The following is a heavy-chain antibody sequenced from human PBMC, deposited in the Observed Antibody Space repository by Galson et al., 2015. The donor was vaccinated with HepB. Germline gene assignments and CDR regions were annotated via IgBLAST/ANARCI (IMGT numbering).Heavy chain of an antibody. CDR2: IVVGSGNT. CDR3: AAERYSSSSPGVPVDP. J-gene: IGHJ5*02. V-gene: IGHV1-58*01. CDR1: GFTFTSSA. D-gene: IGHD6-6*01. Sequence: SVKVSCKASGFTFTSSAVQWVRQARGQRLEWIGWIVVGSGNTNYAQKFQERVTITRDMSTSTAYMELSSLRSEDTAVYYCAAERYSSSSPGVPVDPWGQGTLVTVSS.